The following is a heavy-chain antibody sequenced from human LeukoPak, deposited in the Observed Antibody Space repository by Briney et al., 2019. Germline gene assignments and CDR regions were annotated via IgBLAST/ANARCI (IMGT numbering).Heavy chain of an antibody. D-gene: IGHD1-1*01. CDR2: IYSGGST. V-gene: IGHV3-53*01. CDR3: ARVSQTADAFDI. CDR1: GFTVSSNY. J-gene: IGHJ3*02. Sequence: GRSLRLSCAASGFTVSSNYMSWVRQAPGKGLEWVSVIYSGGSTYYADSVKGRFTISRDNSKNTLYLQMNSLRAEDTAVYYCARVSQTADAFDIWGQGTMVTVSS.